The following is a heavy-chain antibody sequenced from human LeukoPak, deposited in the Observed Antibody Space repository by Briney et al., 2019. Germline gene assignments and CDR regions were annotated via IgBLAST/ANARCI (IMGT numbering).Heavy chain of an antibody. CDR1: GFTVSRDF. V-gene: IGHV3-53*01. CDR2: IASGGTT. D-gene: IGHD3-16*01. J-gene: IGHJ5*02. CDR3: ATSRGTS. Sequence: GGSLRLSCAASGFTVSRDFMSWVRQAPGKGLEWVSLIASGGTTYYADSVKGRFTISRDDSKNTLSLQMNSLRAEDTAVYYCATSRGTSWGQGTLVTVSS.